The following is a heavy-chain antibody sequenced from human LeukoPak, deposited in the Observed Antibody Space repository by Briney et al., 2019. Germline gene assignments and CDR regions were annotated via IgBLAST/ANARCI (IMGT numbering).Heavy chain of an antibody. V-gene: IGHV4-34*08. J-gene: IGHJ4*02. D-gene: IGHD6-6*01. Sequence: GSLRLSCAASGFTFDDYGMSWVRQAPGKGLEWIGEINHSGSTNYNPSLKSRVTISVDTSKNQFSLKLSSVTAADTAVYYCAALAARVRIYYFDYWGQGTLVTVSS. CDR1: GFTFDDYG. CDR2: INHSGST. CDR3: AALAARVRIYYFDY.